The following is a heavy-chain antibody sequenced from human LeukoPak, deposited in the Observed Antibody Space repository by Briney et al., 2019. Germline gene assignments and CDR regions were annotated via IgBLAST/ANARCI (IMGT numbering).Heavy chain of an antibody. J-gene: IGHJ4*02. CDR2: ISGSGGST. CDR3: ARDPTLNGPFDY. Sequence: PGGSLRLSCAASGFTFSSYAMSWVRQAPGKGLEWVSAISGSGGSTYYADSVKGRLTISRDNSKNTLYLQMNSLRAEDTAVYYCARDPTLNGPFDYWGQGTLVTVSS. CDR1: GFTFSSYA. D-gene: IGHD2/OR15-2a*01. V-gene: IGHV3-23*01.